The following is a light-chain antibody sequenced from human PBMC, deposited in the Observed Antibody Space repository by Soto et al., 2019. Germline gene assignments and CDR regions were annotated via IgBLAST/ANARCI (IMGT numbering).Light chain of an antibody. Sequence: DIQLTQSPSFLSASVGDRVTITCRASQGISSYLAWYQQKPGKAPTLLIYAASTLQSGVPSRFSGSGSGTEFTLTISTLQPEDFATYYCQQLNSYPLTFGPGTKVHIK. CDR2: AAS. CDR3: QQLNSYPLT. V-gene: IGKV1-9*01. J-gene: IGKJ3*01. CDR1: QGISSY.